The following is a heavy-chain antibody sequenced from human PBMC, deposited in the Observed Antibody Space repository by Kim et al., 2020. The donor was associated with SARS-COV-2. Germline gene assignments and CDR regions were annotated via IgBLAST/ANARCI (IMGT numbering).Heavy chain of an antibody. J-gene: IGHJ4*02. CDR3: ARPHGPRGILASGDYFDY. CDR2: INPSGGST. Sequence: ASVKVSCKASGYTFTSYYMHWVRQAPGQGLEWMGIINPSGGSTSYAQKFQGRVTMTRDTSTSTVYMELSSLRSEDTAVYYCARPHGPRGILASGDYFDYWGQGTLVTVSS. D-gene: IGHD3-10*01. CDR1: GYTFTSYY. V-gene: IGHV1-46*01.